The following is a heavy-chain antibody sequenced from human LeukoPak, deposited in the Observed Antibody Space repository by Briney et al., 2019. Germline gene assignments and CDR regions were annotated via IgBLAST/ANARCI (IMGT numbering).Heavy chain of an antibody. D-gene: IGHD6-19*01. CDR2: ISYDGSNK. CDR1: GFTFSSYA. Sequence: GGSLRLSCAASGFTFSSYAMHWVRQAPGKGLEWVAVISYDGSNKYYADSVKGRFTISRDNSKNTLYLQMNSLRADDTAVYYCAKDAVTALAGYYYYMDVWGKGTMVTVSS. CDR3: AKDAVTALAGYYYYMDV. V-gene: IGHV3-30*04. J-gene: IGHJ6*03.